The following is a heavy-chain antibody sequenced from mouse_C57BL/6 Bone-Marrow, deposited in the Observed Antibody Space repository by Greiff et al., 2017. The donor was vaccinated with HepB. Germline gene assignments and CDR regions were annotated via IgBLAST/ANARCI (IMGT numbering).Heavy chain of an antibody. V-gene: IGHV1-55*01. Sequence: QVHVKQPGAEPVKPGASVKMSCKASGYTFTSYWITWVKQRPGQGLEWIGDIYPGSGSTNYNEKFKSKATLTVDTSSSTAYMQLSSVTSEDSAVYYCARGNWHYFDYWGQGTTLTVSS. D-gene: IGHD4-1*01. J-gene: IGHJ2*01. CDR3: ARGNWHYFDY. CDR2: IYPGSGST. CDR1: GYTFTSYW.